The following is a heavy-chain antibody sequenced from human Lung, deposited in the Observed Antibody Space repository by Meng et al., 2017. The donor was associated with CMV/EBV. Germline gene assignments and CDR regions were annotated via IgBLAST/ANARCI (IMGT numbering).Heavy chain of an antibody. CDR2: ISWDGSVT. CDR3: ARDPIKGAPDHFDY. Sequence: GGPLRLSCEASGFTFSNFPMHWIRQAPGKGLGWVAVISWDGSVTKYADSVRGRFTISRDDSKNTLFLRTNSLRLDDTAVYYCARDPIKGAPDHFDYWGQGXLVTVSS. D-gene: IGHD3-16*01. J-gene: IGHJ4*02. V-gene: IGHV3-30-3*01. CDR1: GFTFSNFP.